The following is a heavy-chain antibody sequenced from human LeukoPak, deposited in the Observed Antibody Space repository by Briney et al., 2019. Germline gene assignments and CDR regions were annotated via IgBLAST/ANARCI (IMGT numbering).Heavy chain of an antibody. CDR3: ARDRDGYIY. CDR1: GGSISSGGYS. Sequence: SETLSLTCAVSGGSISSGGYSWSWIRQPPGKGLEWIGYIYHSGSTYYNPSLKSRVTISVDRSKNQFSLKLSSVTAADTAVYYCARDRDGYIYWGQGTLVTVSS. CDR2: IYHSGST. J-gene: IGHJ4*02. V-gene: IGHV4-30-2*01. D-gene: IGHD5-24*01.